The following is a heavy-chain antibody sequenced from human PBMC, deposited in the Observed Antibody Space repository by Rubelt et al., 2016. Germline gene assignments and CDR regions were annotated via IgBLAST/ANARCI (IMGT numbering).Heavy chain of an antibody. Sequence: QVQLVESGGGVVQPGRSLRLSCAASGFTFSSYGMHWVRQAPGKGLEWVAVIWYDGSNKYYADSVKGRFTISRDNSKNTLYLQMNSLRAEDTAVYYCARAGKYSSGGIDYWGQGTLVTVSS. CDR1: GFTFSSYG. CDR3: ARAGKYSSGGIDY. J-gene: IGHJ4*02. V-gene: IGHV3-33*01. D-gene: IGHD6-19*01. CDR2: IWYDGSNK.